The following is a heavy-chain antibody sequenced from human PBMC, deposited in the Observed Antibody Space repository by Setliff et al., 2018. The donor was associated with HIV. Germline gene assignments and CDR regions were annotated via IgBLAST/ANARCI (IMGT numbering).Heavy chain of an antibody. V-gene: IGHV4-59*11. CDR1: NGSISSHY. CDR3: AREEDDDFWSGYDWFDP. CDR2: MYYSGST. D-gene: IGHD3-3*01. Sequence: SETLSLTCTVSNGSISSHYWSWIRQPPGKGLEWIGNMYYSGSTNYNPSLKSRLTISLDTSKRQFSLMLNSVTAADTAVYYCAREEDDDFWSGYDWFDPWGQGTLGTVCS. J-gene: IGHJ5*02.